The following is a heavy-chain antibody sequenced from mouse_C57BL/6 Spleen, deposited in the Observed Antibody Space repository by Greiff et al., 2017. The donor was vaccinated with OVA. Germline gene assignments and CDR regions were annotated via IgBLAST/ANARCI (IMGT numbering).Heavy chain of an antibody. V-gene: IGHV5-17*01. Sequence: EVQLVESGGGLVKPGGSLQLSCAASGFTFSDYGMHWVRQAPEKGLEWVAYISSGSSTIYYADTVKGRFTISRDNAKNTLFLQMTSLRSEDTAMYYCARGTGALFAYWGQGTLVTVSA. CDR1: GFTFSDYG. CDR3: ARGTGALFAY. CDR2: ISSGSSTI. J-gene: IGHJ3*01. D-gene: IGHD4-1*01.